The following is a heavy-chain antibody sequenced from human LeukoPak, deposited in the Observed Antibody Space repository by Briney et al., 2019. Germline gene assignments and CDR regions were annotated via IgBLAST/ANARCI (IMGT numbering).Heavy chain of an antibody. J-gene: IGHJ3*01. CDR1: GFTFSSYG. Sequence: PGGSLRLSCAASGFTFSSYGMHWVRQAPGKGLEWVAFIRNDGSNKYYADSVKGRFTISRDNSKNMVYLQMNRLRAEDTAVYYCAKGPNYDILTGWRKTYNGFDVWGQGTMVTVSS. CDR3: AKGPNYDILTGWRKTYNGFDV. CDR2: IRNDGSNK. D-gene: IGHD3-9*01. V-gene: IGHV3-30*02.